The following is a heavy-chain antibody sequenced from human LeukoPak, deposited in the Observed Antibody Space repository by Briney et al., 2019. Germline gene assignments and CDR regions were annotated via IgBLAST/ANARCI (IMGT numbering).Heavy chain of an antibody. Sequence: SVKVSCKASGGTFISYAISWVRQAPGQGLEWMGGIIPLFGTAYYAQKLQGGVMHTTDEHSRAAYVQPSSLTSGRTAVYLCASRYSRSEHFDYWGQGTLVTVSS. CDR1: GGTFISYA. CDR2: IIPLFGTA. D-gene: IGHD6-6*01. CDR3: ASRYSRSEHFDY. V-gene: IGHV1-69*05. J-gene: IGHJ4*02.